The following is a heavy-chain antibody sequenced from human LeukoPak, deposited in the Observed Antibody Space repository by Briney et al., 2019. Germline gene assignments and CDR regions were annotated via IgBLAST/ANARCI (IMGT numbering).Heavy chain of an antibody. D-gene: IGHD6-19*01. V-gene: IGHV3-53*01. J-gene: IGHJ4*02. CDR3: ARSGSGWFDY. CDR2: IYAGGDT. CDR1: GFSVSSNF. Sequence: GGPLRLSCAASGFSVSSNFMSWVRQAPGKGLEWVSVIYAGGDTYYADSVKGRFTISRDNFKNTVYLQMNSLRAEDTGMYYCARSGSGWFDYWGQGTLVTVS.